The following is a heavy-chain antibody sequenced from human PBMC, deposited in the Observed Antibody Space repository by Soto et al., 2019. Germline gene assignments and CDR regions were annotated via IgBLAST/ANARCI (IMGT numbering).Heavy chain of an antibody. CDR1: GFTFSSYA. D-gene: IGHD3-22*01. Sequence: PGGSLRLSCVASGFTFSSYAMHWVRQAPGKGLEWVAVISYDGSNKYYADSVKGRFTISRDNSKNTLYLQMNSLRAEDTAVYYCARVRRVGYYPFSGMDVWGQGTTVTVSS. J-gene: IGHJ6*02. CDR3: ARVRRVGYYPFSGMDV. V-gene: IGHV3-30-3*01. CDR2: ISYDGSNK.